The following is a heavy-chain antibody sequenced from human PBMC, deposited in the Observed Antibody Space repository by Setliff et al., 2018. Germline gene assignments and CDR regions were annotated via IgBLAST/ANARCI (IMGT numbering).Heavy chain of an antibody. CDR2: INPSDGLT. Sequence: ASVKVSCKASGYTLTNYYMHWVRQAPGQGLEWMGIINPSDGLTRYAQKFQGRVTMTTDTPTNTAYMELRSLRSDDTAVYYCARGPLDFVVLPAAGKFDYWGQGTLVTVSS. D-gene: IGHD2-2*01. V-gene: IGHV1-46*01. CDR3: ARGPLDFVVLPAAGKFDY. CDR1: GYTLTNYY. J-gene: IGHJ4*02.